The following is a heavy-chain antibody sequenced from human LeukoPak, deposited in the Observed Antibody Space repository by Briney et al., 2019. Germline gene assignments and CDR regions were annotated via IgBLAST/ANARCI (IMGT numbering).Heavy chain of an antibody. CDR3: ARDRVDSSGYYYYYYYGIDV. D-gene: IGHD3-22*01. V-gene: IGHV4-4*07. CDR2: LYTSGST. Sequence: NTSGTLSLTCTVSGGSISTYFWSWIRQPAGKGLEWIGRLYTSGSTNYNPSLKSRLTMSADTSKNQFSLNLRSVTAADTAIYYCARDRVDSSGYYYYYYYGIDVWGQGTAVTVSS. J-gene: IGHJ6*02. CDR1: GGSISTYF.